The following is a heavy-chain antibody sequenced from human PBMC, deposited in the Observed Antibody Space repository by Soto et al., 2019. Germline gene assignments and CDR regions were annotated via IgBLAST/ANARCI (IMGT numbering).Heavy chain of an antibody. D-gene: IGHD3-9*01. CDR2: IEGSGAGA. CDR3: AKGDILTRSQEGWDY. CDR1: GFTFRSYA. J-gene: IGHJ4*02. Sequence: EVQLLESGGGLVQPGGSLRLSCAASGFTFRSYAMSWVRQAPGRGLECVSSIEGSGAGAYYADSVKGRLPISRDNSKNPLDLQMTSLRAEDTAVYYCAKGDILTRSQEGWDYWGQGTLVTVSS. V-gene: IGHV3-23*01.